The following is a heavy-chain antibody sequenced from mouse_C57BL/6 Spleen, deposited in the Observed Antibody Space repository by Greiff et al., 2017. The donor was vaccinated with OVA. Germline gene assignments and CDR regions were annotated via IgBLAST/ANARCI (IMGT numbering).Heavy chain of an antibody. CDR1: GFSLTSYA. CDR3: ARNHDYDDWFAY. D-gene: IGHD2-4*01. V-gene: IGHV2-9-1*01. CDR2: IWTGGGT. J-gene: IGHJ3*01. Sequence: VKLQESGPGLVAPSQSLSITCTVSGFSLTSYAISWVRQPPGKGLEWLGVIWTGGGTNYNSALKSRLSISKDNSKSQVFLKRNSLQTDDTARYYCARNHDYDDWFAYWGQGTLVTVSA.